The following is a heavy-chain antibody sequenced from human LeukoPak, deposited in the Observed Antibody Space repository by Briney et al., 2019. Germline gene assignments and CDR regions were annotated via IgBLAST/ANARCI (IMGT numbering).Heavy chain of an antibody. D-gene: IGHD4-17*01. J-gene: IGHJ1*01. Sequence: PGGSLRLSCAASGFTFSSYSMNWVRQAPGKGLEWVSYISSSSSTIYYADSVKGRFTISRDNAKNSLYLQMNSLRAEDTAVYYCARSATTVTTFTEYFQHWGQGTLVTVSS. CDR1: GFTFSSYS. V-gene: IGHV3-48*01. CDR2: ISSSSSTI. CDR3: ARSATTVTTFTEYFQH.